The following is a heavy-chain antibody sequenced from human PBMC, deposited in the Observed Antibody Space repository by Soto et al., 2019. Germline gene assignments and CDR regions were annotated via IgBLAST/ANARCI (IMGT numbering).Heavy chain of an antibody. Sequence: ASVKVSCKASGYTFTSYGISWVRQAPGQGLEWMGWISAYNGNTNYAQRLQGRVTMTTDTSTSTAYMELSSLTSEDTAVYFCAKISGTTTHIDYWGQGTLVIVSS. CDR1: GYTFTSYG. CDR2: ISAYNGNT. J-gene: IGHJ4*02. D-gene: IGHD1-7*01. CDR3: AKISGTTTHIDY. V-gene: IGHV1-18*01.